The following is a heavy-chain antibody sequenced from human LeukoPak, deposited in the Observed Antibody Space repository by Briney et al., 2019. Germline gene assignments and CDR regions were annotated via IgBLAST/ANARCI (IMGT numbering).Heavy chain of an antibody. CDR2: ISSSSSYI. J-gene: IGHJ6*03. CDR1: GFTFSSYS. CDR3: ASRDYYYYYMDV. Sequence: GGSLRLSCAASGFTFSSYSMNWVRQAPGKGLEWVSSISSSSSYIYYADSVKGRFTISRDNAKNLLYLQMNSLRAEDTAVYYCASRDYYYYYMDVWGKGTTVTVSS. V-gene: IGHV3-21*01. D-gene: IGHD5-24*01.